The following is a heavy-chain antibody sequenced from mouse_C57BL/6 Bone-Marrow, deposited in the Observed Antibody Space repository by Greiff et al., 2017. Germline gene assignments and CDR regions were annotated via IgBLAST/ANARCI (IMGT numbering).Heavy chain of an antibody. CDR2: INPNNGGT. CDR1: GYTFTDYY. J-gene: IGHJ4*01. CDR3: ARSDGSSPVDY. Sequence: VQLQQSGPELVKPGASVKISCKASGYTFTDYYMNWVQQSHGKSLEWIGDINPNNGGTSYNQKFKGKATLTVDKSSSTAYMELRSLTSEDSAVYYCARSDGSSPVDYWGQGTSVTVSS. V-gene: IGHV1-26*01. D-gene: IGHD1-1*01.